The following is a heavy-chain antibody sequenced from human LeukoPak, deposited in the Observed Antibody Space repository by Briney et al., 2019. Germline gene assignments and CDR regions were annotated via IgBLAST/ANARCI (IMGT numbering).Heavy chain of an antibody. Sequence: PGGSLRLSCAASGFIVSSNYMSWVRQAPGKGLEWVSVNSGGSTYYADSVKGRFTISRDNSKNTLYLQMNSLRAEDTAVYYCARDRVGATTNFDYWGQGTLVTVSS. J-gene: IGHJ4*02. V-gene: IGHV3-53*01. CDR3: ARDRVGATTNFDY. CDR1: GFIVSSNY. CDR2: NSGGST. D-gene: IGHD1-26*01.